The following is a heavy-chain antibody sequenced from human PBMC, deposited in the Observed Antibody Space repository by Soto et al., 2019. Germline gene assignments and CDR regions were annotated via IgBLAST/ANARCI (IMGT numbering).Heavy chain of an antibody. J-gene: IGHJ5*02. CDR1: GGTFSSYA. CDR2: IIPIFGTA. CDR3: ARVVGCSGGSCYSGRGWFDP. V-gene: IGHV1-69*01. Sequence: QVQLVQSGAEVKKPGSSLKVSCKASGGTFSSYAISWVRQAPGQGLEWMGGIIPIFGTANYAQKFQGRVTITADESTSTAYMELSSLRSEDTAVYYCARVVGCSGGSCYSGRGWFDPWGQGTLVTVSS. D-gene: IGHD2-15*01.